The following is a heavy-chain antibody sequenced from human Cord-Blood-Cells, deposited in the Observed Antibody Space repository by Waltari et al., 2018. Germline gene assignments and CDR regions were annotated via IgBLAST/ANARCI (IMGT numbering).Heavy chain of an antibody. CDR1: GFTFSSYS. CDR3: ARPRSSVDAFDI. CDR2: IRWSSSYI. D-gene: IGHD6-6*01. J-gene: IGHJ3*02. Sequence: EVQLVESGGGLVKPGGSLRLSCAASGFTFSSYSMNWVRQAPGKGRGVVASIRWSSSYIYYEGSVKGRFTISRDNANNTLYLQMNSLRAEDTAVYYCARPRSSVDAFDIWGQGTMVTVSS. V-gene: IGHV3-21*01.